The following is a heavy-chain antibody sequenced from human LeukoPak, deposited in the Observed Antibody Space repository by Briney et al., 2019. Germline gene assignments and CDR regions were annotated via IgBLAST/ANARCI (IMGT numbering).Heavy chain of an antibody. Sequence: PGGSLRLSCAASGFTLSTYVMSWVRQAPGKGLEWVSAITSSGVTTYYADSVKGRFTISRDNSKNTLYLQVNSLRAEDTAVYYCAKDKLTLDAFDIWGQGTMVTVSS. V-gene: IGHV3-23*01. D-gene: IGHD4-23*01. CDR2: ITSSGVTT. CDR1: GFTLSTYV. J-gene: IGHJ3*02. CDR3: AKDKLTLDAFDI.